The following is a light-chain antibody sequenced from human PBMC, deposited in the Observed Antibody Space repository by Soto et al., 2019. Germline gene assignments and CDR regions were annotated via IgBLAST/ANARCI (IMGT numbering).Light chain of an antibody. CDR1: QTIARY. J-gene: IGKJ1*01. CDR3: QQHYTTPWT. V-gene: IGKV1-39*01. Sequence: DIQMTQSPSSLSASVGDRVTITCRANQTIARYVNWYRQKPGKAPHLLIFDASGLQSGVPSRFSGSGSGTEFTLAISSLQPEDFATYYCQQHYTTPWTFGQGTKVEIK. CDR2: DAS.